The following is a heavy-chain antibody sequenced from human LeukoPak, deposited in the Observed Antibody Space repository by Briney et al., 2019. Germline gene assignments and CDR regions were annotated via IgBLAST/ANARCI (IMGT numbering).Heavy chain of an antibody. CDR1: GYSISSGYY. D-gene: IGHD2-2*01. V-gene: IGHV4-38-2*02. CDR3: ASNPLGYCSSTSCPYYYYYYMDV. CDR2: IYHSGST. Sequence: PSETLSLTCTVSGYSISSGYYWGWIRQPPGKGLEWIGSIYHSGSTYYNPSLKSRVTTPVDTSKNQFSLKLSSVTAADTAVYYCASNPLGYCSSTSCPYYYYYYMDVWGKGTTVTVSS. J-gene: IGHJ6*03.